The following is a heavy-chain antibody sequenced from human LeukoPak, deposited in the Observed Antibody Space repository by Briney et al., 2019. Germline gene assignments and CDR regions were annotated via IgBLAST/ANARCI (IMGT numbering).Heavy chain of an antibody. Sequence: SETLSLTCTVSGGSISSYYWSWIRQPAGKGLEWIGRIYTSGSTNYNPSLKSRVTMSVDTSKNQFSLKLSSVTAADTAVYYCARLGVLWFGELSSWFDPWGQGTLVTVSS. J-gene: IGHJ5*02. CDR2: IYTSGST. V-gene: IGHV4-4*07. D-gene: IGHD3-10*01. CDR1: GGSISSYY. CDR3: ARLGVLWFGELSSWFDP.